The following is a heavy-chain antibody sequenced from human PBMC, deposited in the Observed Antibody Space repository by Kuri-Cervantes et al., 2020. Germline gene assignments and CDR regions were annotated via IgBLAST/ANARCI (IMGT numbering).Heavy chain of an antibody. CDR3: ARASYCGGDCYEIDP. V-gene: IGHV4-61*02. CDR1: GGSISSGSYY. Sequence: SETLSLTCTVSGGSISSGSYYWSWIRQPAGKGLEWIGRIYTSGSTNYNPSLKSRVTISVDTSKNQFSLKLSSVIAADTAVYYCARASYCGGDCYEIDPWGQGTLVTVSS. J-gene: IGHJ5*02. D-gene: IGHD2-21*02. CDR2: IYTSGST.